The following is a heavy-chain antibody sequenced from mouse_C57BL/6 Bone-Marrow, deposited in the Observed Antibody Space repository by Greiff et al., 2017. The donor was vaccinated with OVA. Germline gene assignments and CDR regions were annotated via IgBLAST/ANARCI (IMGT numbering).Heavy chain of an antibody. V-gene: IGHV2-9-1*01. J-gene: IGHJ4*01. CDR3: ARKNSKRGVYYAMDY. CDR1: GFSLTSYA. Sequence: VKLVESGPGLVAPSQSLSITCTVSGFSLTSYAISWVRQPPGKGLEWLGVIWTGGGTNYNSALKPRLSISKDNPKSQVFLKMNSLQTDDTARYYCARKNSKRGVYYAMDYWGQGTSVTVSS. D-gene: IGHD5-1-1*01. CDR2: IWTGGGT.